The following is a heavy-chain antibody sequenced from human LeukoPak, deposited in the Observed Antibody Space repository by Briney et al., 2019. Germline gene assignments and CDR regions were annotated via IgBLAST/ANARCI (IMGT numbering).Heavy chain of an antibody. CDR1: GYTFTGYS. Sequence: ASVKVSCKASGYTFTGYSIHWVRQAPGQGLEWMGWINPNSGGTNYAQKFQGRVTITRDTSASTAYMELSSLRSEDTAVYYCASGFGDMHYYYGMDVWGQGTTVTVSS. V-gene: IGHV1-2*02. D-gene: IGHD3-10*01. CDR3: ASGFGDMHYYYGMDV. J-gene: IGHJ6*02. CDR2: INPNSGGT.